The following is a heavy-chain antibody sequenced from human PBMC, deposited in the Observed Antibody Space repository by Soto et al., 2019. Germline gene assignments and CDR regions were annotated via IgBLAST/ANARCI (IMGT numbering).Heavy chain of an antibody. V-gene: IGHV1-69*06. CDR2: IIPIFGTA. Sequence: SVKVSCKASGGTFSSYAISWVRQAPGQGLEWMGGIIPIFGTANYAQKFQGRVTITADKSTSTAYMELSSLRSEDTAVYYCARGRYCSGGSCYFFFQHWGQGTLVTVSS. J-gene: IGHJ1*01. CDR3: ARGRYCSGGSCYFFFQH. CDR1: GGTFSSYA. D-gene: IGHD2-15*01.